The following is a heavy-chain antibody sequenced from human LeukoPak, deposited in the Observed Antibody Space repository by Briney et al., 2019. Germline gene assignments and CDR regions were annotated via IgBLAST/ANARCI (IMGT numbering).Heavy chain of an antibody. CDR3: AVHNSGFCY. CDR2: ISYDGSNK. J-gene: IGHJ4*02. Sequence: GGSLRLSCAASGFTFSSYGMHWVRQAPGKGLEWVAVISYDGSNKRYADSVKGRFTISRDNSKNTLYLQMNSLRAEDTDVYYCAVHNSGFCYWGQGTQVTVSS. D-gene: IGHD3-22*01. V-gene: IGHV3-30*03. CDR1: GFTFSSYG.